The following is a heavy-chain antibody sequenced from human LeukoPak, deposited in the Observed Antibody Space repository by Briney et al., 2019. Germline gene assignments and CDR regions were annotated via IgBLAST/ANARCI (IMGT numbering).Heavy chain of an antibody. CDR3: ARETTIVGAFNWFDP. V-gene: IGHV4-59*12. D-gene: IGHD1-26*01. J-gene: IGHJ5*02. CDR2: IYHSGST. CDR1: GGSISSYY. Sequence: LETLSLTCTVSGGSISSYYWSWIRQPPGKGLEWIGYIYHSGSTYYNPSLKSRVTISVDRSKNQFSLKLSSVTAADTAVYYCARETTIVGAFNWFDPWGQGTLVTVSS.